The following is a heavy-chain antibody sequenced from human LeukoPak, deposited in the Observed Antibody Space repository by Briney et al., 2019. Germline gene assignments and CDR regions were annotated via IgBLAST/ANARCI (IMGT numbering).Heavy chain of an antibody. D-gene: IGHD6-13*01. CDR3: AKEMGQEAAGPTDY. Sequence: GGSLRLSCAASGFTFSSYGMHWVRQAPGKGLAWVAFIRYDGSNKYYADSVKGRFTISRDNSKKTLYLQMNSLRAEDTAVYYCAKEMGQEAAGPTDYWGQGTLVTVSS. V-gene: IGHV3-30*02. CDR2: IRYDGSNK. CDR1: GFTFSSYG. J-gene: IGHJ4*02.